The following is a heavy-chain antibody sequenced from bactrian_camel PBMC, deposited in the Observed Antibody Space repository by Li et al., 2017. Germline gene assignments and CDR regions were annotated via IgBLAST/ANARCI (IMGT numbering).Heavy chain of an antibody. CDR1: GFSYTNNC. V-gene: IGHV3S31*01. D-gene: IGHD3*01. CDR2: IYVETGTT. J-gene: IGHJ4*01. CDR3: AAGIWARVNHRELSPAPYSH. Sequence: DVQLVESGGGSVQAGGSLRLSCEASGFSYTNNCMAWFRQGPGQEREGLAAIYVETGTTYYADSVKDRFTISRNSAMNTVYLQMNSLEPDDTAVYMCAAGIWARVNHRELSPAPYSHWGQGTQVTVS.